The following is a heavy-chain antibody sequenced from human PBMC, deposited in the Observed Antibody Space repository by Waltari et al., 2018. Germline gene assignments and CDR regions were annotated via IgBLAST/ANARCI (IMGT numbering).Heavy chain of an antibody. CDR2: ISDDGGRK. CDR1: GFTFSTYS. CDR3: ARAGETVFGVVTRCDY. D-gene: IGHD3-3*01. J-gene: IGHJ4*02. V-gene: IGHV3-30-3*01. Sequence: QVHLVESGGGVVQPGRSLRLSCAASGFTFSTYSMHWVRQAPGKGLEWVALISDDGGRKNYVDSVKGRFTISRDNSKNTVYLQMNSLRPEDTAVYYCARAGETVFGVVTRCDYWGQGALVTVSS.